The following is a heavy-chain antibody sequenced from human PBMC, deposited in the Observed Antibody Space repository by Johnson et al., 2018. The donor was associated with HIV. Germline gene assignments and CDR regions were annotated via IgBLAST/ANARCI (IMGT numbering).Heavy chain of an antibody. CDR3: ASVYYDILTGYYYDAFDI. V-gene: IGHV3-30-3*01. CDR1: GFTFSSYD. J-gene: IGHJ3*02. Sequence: QVQLVESGGCVVQPGRSLRLSCAASGFTFSSYDMHWVRQAPGKGLEWVALISYDGTNKYYADSVKGRFTISRDNSKTTLYLQMNSLRAEDTAVYYCASVYYDILTGYYYDAFDIWGQGTMVTVSS. D-gene: IGHD3-9*01. CDR2: ISYDGTNK.